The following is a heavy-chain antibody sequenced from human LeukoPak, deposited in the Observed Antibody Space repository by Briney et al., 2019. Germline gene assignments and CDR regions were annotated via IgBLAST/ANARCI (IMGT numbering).Heavy chain of an antibody. CDR1: GGSISGYY. J-gene: IGHJ4*02. CDR3: ARDVGGWYDY. Sequence: SETLSLTCTVSGGSISGYYWSWIRQPPGKGLEWIGYIYYSGSTNYNPSLKSRVTISVDTSKNQFSLKLSSVTVADTAVYYCARDVGGWYDYWGQGTLVTVSS. V-gene: IGHV4-59*01. D-gene: IGHD6-19*01. CDR2: IYYSGST.